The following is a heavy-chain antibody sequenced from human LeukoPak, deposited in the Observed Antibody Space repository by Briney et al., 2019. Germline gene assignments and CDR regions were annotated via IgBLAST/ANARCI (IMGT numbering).Heavy chain of an antibody. CDR2: IVVGSGNT. V-gene: IGHV1-58*02. J-gene: IGHJ4*02. Sequence: TSVKVSCKASGFTFTSSAMQWVRPARGQRLEWIGWIVVGSGNTNYAQKFQERVTITRDMSISTAYMEVSSLRSEDTAVYYCAADQGSGWYVYWGQGTLVTVSS. D-gene: IGHD6-19*01. CDR3: AADQGSGWYVY. CDR1: GFTFTSSA.